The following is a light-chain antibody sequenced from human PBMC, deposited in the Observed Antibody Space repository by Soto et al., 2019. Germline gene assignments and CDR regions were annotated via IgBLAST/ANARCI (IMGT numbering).Light chain of an antibody. Sequence: QSPLAQASALSVTACQSISISCTSASDHVGAYNSVSWDQLLPHKAPQIILFNGSQRPSEISSRLSGSTSGTAASLTLSGLQADDESDYFCCSSAPASTSVFGTGPKVTV. V-gene: IGLV2-23*01. CDR2: NGS. J-gene: IGLJ1*01. CDR1: SDHVGAYNS. CDR3: CSSAPASTSV.